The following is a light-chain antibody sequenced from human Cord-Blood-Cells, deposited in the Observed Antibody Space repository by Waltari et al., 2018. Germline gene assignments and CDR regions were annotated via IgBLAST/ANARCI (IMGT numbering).Light chain of an antibody. CDR1: RGHSSYA. CDR3: QTWGTGNWV. J-gene: IGLJ3*02. Sequence: QLVLTQSPSASASLGASVKLTCPLSRGHSSYAIAWHQQQPEKGPRYLMKLNSDGSHSKGDGIPDRFSGSSSGAERYLTISSLQSEDEADYYCQTWGTGNWVFGGGTKLTVL. V-gene: IGLV4-69*01. CDR2: LNSDGSH.